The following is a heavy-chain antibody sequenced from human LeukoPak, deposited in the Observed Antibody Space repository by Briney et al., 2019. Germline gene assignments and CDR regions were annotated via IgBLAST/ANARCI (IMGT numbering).Heavy chain of an antibody. CDR2: IYPDDSYT. CDR1: GYSFSSYW. J-gene: IGHJ1*01. Sequence: GESLKISCKGLGYSFSSYWIGWVRQMAGKGLEWMGIIYPDDSYTTYSPSFQGQVTISADKSIDTAYLHWSSLKASDTAMYYCARGDSIGYYSGFQHWGQGSLVIVSS. CDR3: ARGDSIGYYSGFQH. D-gene: IGHD3-22*01. V-gene: IGHV5-51*01.